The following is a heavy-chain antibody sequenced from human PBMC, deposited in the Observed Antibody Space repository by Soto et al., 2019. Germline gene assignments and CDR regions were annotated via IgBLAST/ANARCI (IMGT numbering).Heavy chain of an antibody. V-gene: IGHV1-2*02. CDR1: GYTFTSYS. CDR2: INPNSGGT. D-gene: IGHD2-15*01. CDR3: ARGIVVVAATPGARDY. Sequence: QVHLVQSGAEVKKPGASVKVSCTASGYTFTSYSMHWVRQAPGQRLEWMGWINPNSGGTNYAQKFQGRVTMTRDTSISTAYMELSRLRSDDTAVYYCARGIVVVAATPGARDYWGQGTLVTVSS. J-gene: IGHJ4*02.